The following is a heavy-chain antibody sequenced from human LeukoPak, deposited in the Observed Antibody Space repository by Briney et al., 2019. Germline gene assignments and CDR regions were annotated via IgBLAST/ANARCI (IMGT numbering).Heavy chain of an antibody. CDR3: AALSWDYYFDY. J-gene: IGHJ4*02. V-gene: IGHV4-39*07. CDR1: GGSISSTSYY. CDR2: IYYSGST. Sequence: SETLSLTCTVSGGSISSTSYYWGWIRQPPGRGLEWIGNIYYSGSTYYNPSLKSRVTISVDTSKNQFSLKLSSVTAADTAVYYCAALSWDYYFDYWGQGTLVTVSS. D-gene: IGHD1-26*01.